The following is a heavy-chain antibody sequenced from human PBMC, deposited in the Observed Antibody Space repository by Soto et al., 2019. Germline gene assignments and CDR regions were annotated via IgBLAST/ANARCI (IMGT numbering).Heavy chain of an antibody. D-gene: IGHD5-18*01. CDR3: AKGIYSYGYNSFDY. Sequence: PEGSLRLSCAASGFTVSSNYMSWVRQAPGKGLEWVSAISGSGDSTYDADSVKGRFTISRDNSKNTLYLQMNSLRAEDTAVYYCAKGIYSYGYNSFDYWSQGTLVTVSS. V-gene: IGHV3-23*01. J-gene: IGHJ4*02. CDR1: GFTVSSNY. CDR2: ISGSGDST.